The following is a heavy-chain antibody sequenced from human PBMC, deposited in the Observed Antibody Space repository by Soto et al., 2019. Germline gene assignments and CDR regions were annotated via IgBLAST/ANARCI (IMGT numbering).Heavy chain of an antibody. V-gene: IGHV3-23*01. CDR1: GFTFSSYA. Sequence: EVQLLESGGGLVQPGGSLRLSCAASGFTFSSYAMSWVRQAPGKGLEWVSAISGSGGSTYYADSVKGRFTISRDNSKNTLHLQMNSLRAEDTAVYYCAKHGGMVRGVIWWLAYYYMDVWGKGTTVTVSS. CDR3: AKHGGMVRGVIWWLAYYYMDV. CDR2: ISGSGGST. J-gene: IGHJ6*03. D-gene: IGHD3-10*01.